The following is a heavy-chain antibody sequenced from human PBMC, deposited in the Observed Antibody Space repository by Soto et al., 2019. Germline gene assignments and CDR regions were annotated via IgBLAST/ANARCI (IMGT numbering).Heavy chain of an antibody. Sequence: GDAVKVSGKASGCTLSGYAIRLVRQSPGQGLEWMGGIIPIFGTANYAQKFQGRVTITADKSTSTAYMELSSLRSEDTAVYYCARAASRYAGYCSGGSCYGGFDYWGQGTLVTVSS. CDR3: ARAASRYAGYCSGGSCYGGFDY. CDR1: GCTLSGYA. CDR2: IIPIFGTA. D-gene: IGHD2-15*01. J-gene: IGHJ4*02. V-gene: IGHV1-69*06.